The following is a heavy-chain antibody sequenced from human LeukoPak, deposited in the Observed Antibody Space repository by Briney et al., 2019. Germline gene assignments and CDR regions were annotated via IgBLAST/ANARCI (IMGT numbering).Heavy chain of an antibody. V-gene: IGHV3-30*04. CDR3: ARDQRRYCSSTSCYSFDY. CDR1: GFTFSSYA. J-gene: IGHJ4*02. Sequence: GRSLRLSCAASGFTFSSYAMHWVRQAPGKGLEWVAVISYDGSNKYYADSVKGRFTISRDNSKNTLYLQMNSLRAEDTAVYYCARDQRRYCSSTSCYSFDYWGQGTVVTVSS. CDR2: ISYDGSNK. D-gene: IGHD2-2*01.